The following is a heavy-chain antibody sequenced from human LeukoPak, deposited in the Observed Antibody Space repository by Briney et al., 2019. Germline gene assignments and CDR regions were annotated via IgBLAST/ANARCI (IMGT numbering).Heavy chain of an antibody. J-gene: IGHJ6*02. D-gene: IGHD6-19*01. Sequence: PGRSLRLYCTASGFRFSTYGMHWVRQAPGKGLGWVAAIWNDGSNKYYEDSVKGRFTISRDNSRNTVYLQMSSLRADDTGLYFGARGAPVARTYYHYPLDVWGQGTTVIVS. V-gene: IGHV3-33*01. CDR3: ARGAPVARTYYHYPLDV. CDR2: IWNDGSNK. CDR1: GFRFSTYG.